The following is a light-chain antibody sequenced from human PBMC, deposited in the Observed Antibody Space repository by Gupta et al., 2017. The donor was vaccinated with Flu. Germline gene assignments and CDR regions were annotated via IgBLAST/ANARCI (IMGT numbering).Light chain of an antibody. CDR1: QSISRY. CDR3: QHSYSTPT. V-gene: IGKV1-39*01. J-gene: IGKJ3*01. CDR2: DAS. Sequence: DIQMTPSPSSLFDPVGERVTSTCRASQSISRYLNWYQQKPVKAPKLLIYDASSLQSGLPSRFSGSGSGTEFTLTISSLQPEDFATYYCQHSYSTPTFGPGTKVEIK.